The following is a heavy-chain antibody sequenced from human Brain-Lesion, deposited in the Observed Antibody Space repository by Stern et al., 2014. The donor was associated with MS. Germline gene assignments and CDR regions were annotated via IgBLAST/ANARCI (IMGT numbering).Heavy chain of an antibody. Sequence: QLQLQESGPGLVKPSETLSLTCTVSGGSISSSSYYWGWIRQPPGKGLEWIGGIYYRGSTYYNPSLKSRVTISMDTSKNQFSLRLSSVTAADTAVYFCAKLWLGELPESPFDYWGQGTLVTVSS. V-gene: IGHV4-39*01. J-gene: IGHJ4*02. D-gene: IGHD3-10*01. CDR2: IYYRGST. CDR1: GGSISSSSYY. CDR3: AKLWLGELPESPFDY.